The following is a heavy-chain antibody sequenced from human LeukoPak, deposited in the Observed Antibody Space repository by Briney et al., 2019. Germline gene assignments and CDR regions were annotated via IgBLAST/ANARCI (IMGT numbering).Heavy chain of an antibody. CDR2: ISNNGGYT. V-gene: IGHV3-23*01. CDR3: AKQLGYCSDGSCYFPY. CDR1: GFTFSSSA. D-gene: IGHD2-15*01. Sequence: QTGGSLRLSCAASGFTFSSSAMSWVRQAPGKGLECVSAISNNGGYTYYADSVQGRFTISRDNSKSTLCLQMNSLRAEDTAVYYCAKQLGYCSDGSCYFPYWGQGTLVTVSS. J-gene: IGHJ4*02.